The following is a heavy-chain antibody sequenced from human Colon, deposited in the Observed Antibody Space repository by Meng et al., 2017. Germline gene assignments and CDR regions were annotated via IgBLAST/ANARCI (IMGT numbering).Heavy chain of an antibody. Sequence: QVQLQESGPGLVKPSQTLSLAGTVSGDSVTSGSYHWSWIRQPPGKGLEWIGYIHHSGITYYNPSLRSRLIISIDTSKRQLSLTLNSVTAADTALYYCATIQSSPHFFDYWGQGTPVTVSS. D-gene: IGHD5-18*01. V-gene: IGHV4-30-4*01. J-gene: IGHJ4*02. CDR3: ATIQSSPHFFDY. CDR1: GDSVTSGSYH. CDR2: IHHSGIT.